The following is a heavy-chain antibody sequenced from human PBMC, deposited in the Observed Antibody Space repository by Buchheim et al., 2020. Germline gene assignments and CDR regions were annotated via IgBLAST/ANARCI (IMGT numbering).Heavy chain of an antibody. CDR2: INPNSGGT. CDR3: ARDGGHDYGAESASRYYYYYGMDV. CDR1: GYTFTGYY. D-gene: IGHD4-17*01. V-gene: IGHV1-2*06. J-gene: IGHJ6*02. Sequence: QVQLVQSGAEVKKPGASVKVSCKASGYTFTGYYMHWVRQAPGQGLEWMGRINPNSGGTNYAQKFQGRVTMTRDTSLSTAYMELSRLRSDDTAVYYCARDGGHDYGAESASRYYYYYGMDVWGQGTT.